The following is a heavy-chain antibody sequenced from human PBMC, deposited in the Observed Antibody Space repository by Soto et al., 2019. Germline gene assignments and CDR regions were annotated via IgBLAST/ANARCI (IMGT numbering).Heavy chain of an antibody. CDR1: GDSISSYY. Sequence: SETLSLTCSVSGDSISSYYWSWIRQPPGKGLEWIGYIYNSVSTYYNPSLKSRVTISVDTSKNQFSLKLTSVTAADTAVYYCARDPAPWGQGTLVTVSS. CDR2: IYNSVST. CDR3: ARDPAP. J-gene: IGHJ5*02. V-gene: IGHV4-59*12.